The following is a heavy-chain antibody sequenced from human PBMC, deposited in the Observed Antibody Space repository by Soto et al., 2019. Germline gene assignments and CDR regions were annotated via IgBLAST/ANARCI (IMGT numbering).Heavy chain of an antibody. CDR2: IDAGSAGT. V-gene: IGHV3-23*01. CDR1: GITFSSFA. D-gene: IGHD6-19*01. J-gene: IGHJ5*02. Sequence: EAQLLESGGDLVQPGGSLRLSCAASGITFSSFAMSWVRQAPGKGLEWVSAIDAGSAGTHYADSVKGRFTISRDDSKKTLYLQIASPRGEDTAVYYSAAPRVPVASTRYLDPWGQRNPVNVPP. CDR3: AAPRVPVASTRYLDP.